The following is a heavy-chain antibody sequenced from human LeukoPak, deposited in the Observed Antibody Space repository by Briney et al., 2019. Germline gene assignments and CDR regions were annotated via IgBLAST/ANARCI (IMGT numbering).Heavy chain of an antibody. J-gene: IGHJ6*02. V-gene: IGHV1-8*01. CDR1: GYTFTSYD. D-gene: IGHD3-16*01. CDR2: MNPNSGNT. CDR3: ASVWVNYYYYYGMDV. Sequence: ASVKVSCKASGYTFTSYDINRVRQATGQGLEWMGWMNPNSGNTGYAQKFQGRVTMTRNTSISTAYMELSSLRSEDTAVYYCASVWVNYYYYYGMDVWGQGTTVTVSS.